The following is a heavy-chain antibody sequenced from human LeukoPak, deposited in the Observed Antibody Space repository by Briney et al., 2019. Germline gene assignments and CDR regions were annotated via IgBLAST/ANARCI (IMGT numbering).Heavy chain of an antibody. Sequence: GGSLRLSCAASGFTFSSYWMSWVRQAPGKGLEWVANIKRDGSEKYYVDSVKGRFTISRDNAKNSLYLQMNSVRAEDTAVYYCARSLGSGWSTVYYFDYWGQGTLVTVSS. D-gene: IGHD6-19*01. CDR2: IKRDGSEK. V-gene: IGHV3-7*01. CDR1: GFTFSSYW. J-gene: IGHJ4*02. CDR3: ARSLGSGWSTVYYFDY.